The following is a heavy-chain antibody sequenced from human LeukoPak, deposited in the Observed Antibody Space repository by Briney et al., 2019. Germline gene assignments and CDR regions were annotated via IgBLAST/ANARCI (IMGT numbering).Heavy chain of an antibody. D-gene: IGHD1-1*01. J-gene: IGHJ6*03. CDR1: GYTFTSYG. CDR3: ARDGAGSTYYYYMDV. V-gene: IGHV1-18*01. Sequence: ASVKVSCMASGYTFTSYGISWVRQAPGQGLEWMGWISAYNGNTNYAQKLQGRVTMTTDTSTSTAYMELRSLRSDDTAVYYCARDGAGSTYYYYMDVWGKGTTVTVSS. CDR2: ISAYNGNT.